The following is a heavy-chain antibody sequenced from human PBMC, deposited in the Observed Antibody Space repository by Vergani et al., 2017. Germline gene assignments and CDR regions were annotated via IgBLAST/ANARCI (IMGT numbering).Heavy chain of an antibody. D-gene: IGHD1-1*01. CDR1: GFTSSYYG. CDR2: ISYDGTQK. CDR3: GRGSDNYK. J-gene: IGHJ4*02. Sequence: QVHLVESGGGVVQPGRSLRLSCVVSGFTSSYYGMHWVRQAPGKGLEWVAVISYDGTQKYYADSVKGRFTISRDNSKSTLYLQMNSLRVEDTAVYYCGRGSDNYKWGQGTLVTVSS. V-gene: IGHV3-30*03.